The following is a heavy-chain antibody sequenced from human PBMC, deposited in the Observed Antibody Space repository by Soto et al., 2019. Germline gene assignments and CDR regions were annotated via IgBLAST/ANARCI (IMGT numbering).Heavy chain of an antibody. CDR3: ARDWYYYDSSGYPDY. Sequence: SVKVSCKASGGTFSSYAISWVRQAPGQGLEWMGGIIPIFGTANYAQKFQGRVTITADESTSTAYMELSSLRSEDTAVYYCARDWYYYDSSGYPDYWGQGTLVTVSS. J-gene: IGHJ4*02. V-gene: IGHV1-69*13. CDR1: GGTFSSYA. D-gene: IGHD3-22*01. CDR2: IIPIFGTA.